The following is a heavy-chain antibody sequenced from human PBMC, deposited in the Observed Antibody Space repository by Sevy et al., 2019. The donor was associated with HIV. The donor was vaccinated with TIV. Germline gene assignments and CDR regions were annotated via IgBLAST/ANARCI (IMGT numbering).Heavy chain of an antibody. D-gene: IGHD3-3*01. J-gene: IGHJ4*02. V-gene: IGHV3-74*01. CDR1: GFTFSSYW. CDR2: INSDGSST. CDR3: ASSDYDFWSGPKPIDY. Sequence: GGSLRLSCAASGFTFSSYWMNWVRQAPGKGLVWVSRINSDGSSTSYADSVKGRFTISRDNAKNTLYLQMNSLRAEDTAVYYCASSDYDFWSGPKPIDYWGQGTLVTVSS.